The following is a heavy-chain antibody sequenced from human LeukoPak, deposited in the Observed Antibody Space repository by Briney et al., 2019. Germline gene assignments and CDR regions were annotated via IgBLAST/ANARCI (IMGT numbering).Heavy chain of an antibody. D-gene: IGHD5-12*01. V-gene: IGHV3-30*03. CDR2: ISYDGSNK. J-gene: IGHJ6*02. CDR1: GFTFSSYG. CDR3: ARGNSGHDSVKAYGMDV. Sequence: GRSLRLSCAASGFTFSSYGMHWVRQAPGKGLEWVAVISYDGSNKYYADSVKGRFTISGDNAKNSLYLQMNSLRAEDTAVYYCARGNSGHDSVKAYGMDVWGPGTTVTVSS.